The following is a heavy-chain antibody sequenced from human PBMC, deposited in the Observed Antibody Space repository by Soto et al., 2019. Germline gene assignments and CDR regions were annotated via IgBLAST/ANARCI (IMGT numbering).Heavy chain of an antibody. CDR3: ARDLSIAAAGTDAFDI. CDR2: ISAYNGNT. CDR1: GYTFTSYG. D-gene: IGHD6-13*01. Sequence: ASVKVSCKASGYTFTSYGISWVRQAPGQGLEWMGWISAYNGNTDYAQKLQGRVTMTTDTSTSTAYMELRSLRSDDTAVYYCARDLSIAAAGTDAFDIWGQGTRVTV. J-gene: IGHJ3*02. V-gene: IGHV1-18*01.